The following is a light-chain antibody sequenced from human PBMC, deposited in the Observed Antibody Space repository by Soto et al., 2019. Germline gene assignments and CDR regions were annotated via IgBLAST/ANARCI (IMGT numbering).Light chain of an antibody. CDR2: AAS. J-gene: IGKJ3*01. CDR1: QSITRN. Sequence: DIQMTQSPSSLSASIGDRVNITCRASQSITRNLNWYQQKPGTAPKLLIYAASTLQSGVPSRFSGSGSGTDFTLTISSLQPEDFAVYYCQQYNNWPFTFGPGTKVDIK. V-gene: IGKV1-39*01. CDR3: QQYNNWPFT.